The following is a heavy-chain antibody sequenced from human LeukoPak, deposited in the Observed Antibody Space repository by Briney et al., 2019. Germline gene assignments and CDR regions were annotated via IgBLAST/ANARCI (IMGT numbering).Heavy chain of an antibody. D-gene: IGHD3-10*01. CDR1: GFTFSNYG. CDR2: IRNDGRNK. V-gene: IGHV3-30*02. CDR3: ARDLDYYGSGSYSLDY. J-gene: IGHJ4*02. Sequence: GGSLRLSCAASGFTFSNYGMHWVRQAPGKGLEWVAFIRNDGRNKYYADSVKGRFTISRDNSKNTLYLQMNSLRAEDTAMYYCARDLDYYGSGSYSLDYWGQGTLVTVSS.